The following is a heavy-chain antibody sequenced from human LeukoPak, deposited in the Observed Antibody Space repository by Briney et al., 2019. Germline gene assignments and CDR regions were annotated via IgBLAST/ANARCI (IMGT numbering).Heavy chain of an antibody. CDR3: ARDGTVTIFDY. D-gene: IGHD4-17*01. Sequence: GGSLRLSCAASGFAFSSYSMNWVRQAPGKGLEWVSSISSSSSYIYYADSVKGRFTISRDNAKNTLYLQMNSLRAEDTAVYYCARDGTVTIFDYWGQGTLVTVSS. CDR1: GFAFSSYS. CDR2: ISSSSSYI. V-gene: IGHV3-21*01. J-gene: IGHJ4*02.